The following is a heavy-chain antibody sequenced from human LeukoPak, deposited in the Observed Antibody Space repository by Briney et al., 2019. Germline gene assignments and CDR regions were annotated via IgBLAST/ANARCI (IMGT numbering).Heavy chain of an antibody. Sequence: GGSLRLSCTASGFSFSGHWMHWARQLPGRGLVWVSRISTTGSTTSYADSVKGRFTVSRDNAKNTLYLQVNNLRAEDKAVYYCARGPNSNWSGLDFWGQGTLLTVSS. CDR2: ISTTGSTT. J-gene: IGHJ4*02. CDR1: GFSFSGHW. V-gene: IGHV3-74*01. CDR3: ARGPNSNWSGLDF. D-gene: IGHD6-6*01.